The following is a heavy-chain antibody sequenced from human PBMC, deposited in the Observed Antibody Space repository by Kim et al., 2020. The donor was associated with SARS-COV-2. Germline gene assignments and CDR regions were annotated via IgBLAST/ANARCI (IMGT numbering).Heavy chain of an antibody. V-gene: IGHV3-23*01. J-gene: IGHJ6*02. D-gene: IGHD2-2*01. CDR2: ISGSGATT. Sequence: GGSLRLSCAASGFTFSTYAMTWVRQAPGKGLEWVSFISGSGATTYYTDSVKGRFTISRDNSKNTLSLQMNSLTSDDTAVYYCAKGTSSSTYQYAMDVWGQGTTVTGS. CDR1: GFTFSTYA. CDR3: AKGTSSSTYQYAMDV.